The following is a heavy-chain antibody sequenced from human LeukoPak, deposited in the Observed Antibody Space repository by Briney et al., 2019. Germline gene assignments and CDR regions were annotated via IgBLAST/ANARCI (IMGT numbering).Heavy chain of an antibody. CDR1: GGSISIYY. CDR2: INHSGST. CDR3: ARYSSSSSFFDY. J-gene: IGHJ4*02. D-gene: IGHD6-6*01. Sequence: SETLSLTCTVSGGSISIYYWSWIRQPPGKGLEWIGEINHSGSTNYNPSLKSRVTISVDTSKNQFSLKLSSVTAADTAVYYCARYSSSSSFFDYWGQGTLVTVSS. V-gene: IGHV4-34*01.